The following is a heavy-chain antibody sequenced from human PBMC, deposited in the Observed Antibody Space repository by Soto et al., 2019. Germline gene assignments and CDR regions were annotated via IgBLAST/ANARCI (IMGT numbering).Heavy chain of an antibody. CDR2: IIGSGGST. Sequence: GGSLRLSCAASGFTFSSYAMSWVRQAPGKGLEWVSAIIGSGGSTYYADSVKGRFTISRDNAKNSLYLQMNSLRAEDTAVYYCARDYYDFWSGYYPNSNYYYYMDVWGKGTTVTVSS. CDR1: GFTFSSYA. V-gene: IGHV3-23*01. CDR3: ARDYYDFWSGYYPNSNYYYYMDV. J-gene: IGHJ6*03. D-gene: IGHD3-3*01.